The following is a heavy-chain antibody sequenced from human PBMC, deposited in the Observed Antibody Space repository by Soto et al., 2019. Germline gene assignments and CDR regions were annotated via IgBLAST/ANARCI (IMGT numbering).Heavy chain of an antibody. CDR2: IKQDGSEK. Sequence: GGSLRLSCAASGFTFSSYWMSWVRQAPGKGLEWVANIKQDGSEKYYVDSVKGRFTLSRDNAKNSLQLQMNSLRAEDTAIYFCARLAYSNGWIFDYWGQGTLVTAPQ. CDR1: GFTFSSYW. V-gene: IGHV3-7*01. D-gene: IGHD6-19*01. J-gene: IGHJ4*01. CDR3: ARLAYSNGWIFDY.